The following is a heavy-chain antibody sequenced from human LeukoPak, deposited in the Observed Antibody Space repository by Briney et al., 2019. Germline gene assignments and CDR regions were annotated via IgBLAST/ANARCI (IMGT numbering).Heavy chain of an antibody. D-gene: IGHD5-12*01. CDR1: GFTFSSYS. V-gene: IGHV3-21*01. Sequence: SGGSLRLSCAASGFTFSSYSMNWVRQAPGKGLEWVSSISSSSSYIYYADSVKGRFTISRDNAKNSLYLQMNSLRAEDTAVYYCARDHAGYDSMELSFDYWGQGTLVTVSS. CDR3: ARDHAGYDSMELSFDY. CDR2: ISSSSSYI. J-gene: IGHJ4*02.